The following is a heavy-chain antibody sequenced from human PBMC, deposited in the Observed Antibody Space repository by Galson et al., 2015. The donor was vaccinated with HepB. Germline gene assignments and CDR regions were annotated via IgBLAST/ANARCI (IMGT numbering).Heavy chain of an antibody. CDR1: GYTFTGYY. V-gene: IGHV1-2*02. CDR3: AREAFLGY. D-gene: IGHD3-16*01. CDR2: INPNSGGT. Sequence: SVKVSCKASGYTFTGYYIHCVRQAPGQGLEWMGWINPNSGGTNYAQTFQGRVTMTRDTSISTAYMELSRLRSDDTAVYYCAREAFLGYWGQRTLVTVSS. J-gene: IGHJ4*02.